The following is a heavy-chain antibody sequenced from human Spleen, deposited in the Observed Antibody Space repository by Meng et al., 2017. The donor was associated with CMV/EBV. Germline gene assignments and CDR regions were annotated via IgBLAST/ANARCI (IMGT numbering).Heavy chain of an antibody. CDR1: GGSVSSGSYY. V-gene: IGHV4-30-4*08. D-gene: IGHD3-3*01. CDR2: IYYSGST. CDR3: ARDTNDFWSDYLVGAFDM. Sequence: LRLSCTVSGGSVSSGSYYWSWIRQPPGKGLEWIGNIYYSGSTYYSPSLKSRVIISVDTSKNKFSLKLSAVTAADTAVYYCARDTNDFWSDYLVGAFDMWGQGTMVTVSS. J-gene: IGHJ3*02.